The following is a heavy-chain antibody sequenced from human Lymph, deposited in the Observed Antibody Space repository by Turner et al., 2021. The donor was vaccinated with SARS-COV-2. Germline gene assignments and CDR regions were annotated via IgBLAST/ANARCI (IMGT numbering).Heavy chain of an antibody. V-gene: IGHV3-21*01. CDR2: ITFDSSNK. D-gene: IGHD2-15*01. CDR1: GFTFSSYS. Sequence: VYLVQSVGGVGSPGRSLRPSCAASGFTFSSYSMNWVRQAPGKGLEWVAAITFDSSNKYYADSVKGRFTISRDNAKNTLYLQMNSLRAEDTAVYYCARGRPDYSYYFDYWGQGTMVTVSS. J-gene: IGHJ4*02. CDR3: ARGRPDYSYYFDY.